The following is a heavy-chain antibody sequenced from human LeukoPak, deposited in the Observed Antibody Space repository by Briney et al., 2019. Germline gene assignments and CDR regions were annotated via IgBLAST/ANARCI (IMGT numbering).Heavy chain of an antibody. J-gene: IGHJ4*02. Sequence: GGSLRLSCTASGFTFSSYELSWVRQAPGKGLEWVSYISSSGSTIYYADSVKGRVTISRDNAKNSLYLQMNSLRAEDTAVYYCARAYSSGYNYWGQGTLVTVSS. D-gene: IGHD3-22*01. V-gene: IGHV3-48*03. CDR3: ARAYSSGYNY. CDR1: GFTFSSYE. CDR2: ISSSGSTI.